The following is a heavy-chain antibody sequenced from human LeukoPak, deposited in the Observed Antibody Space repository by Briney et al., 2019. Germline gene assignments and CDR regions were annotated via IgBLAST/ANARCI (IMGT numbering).Heavy chain of an antibody. Sequence: LSGGSLRLSCAASGFTFSSYWMNWVRQAPGKGLEWVANIKQDGSEKYYVDSVKGRFSISRDNAKNSLYLQMNSLRAEDTAMYYCASIADQVYYYMDVWGKGTTVTISS. CDR3: ASIADQVYYYMDV. CDR2: IKQDGSEK. V-gene: IGHV3-7*03. J-gene: IGHJ6*03. CDR1: GFTFSSYW. D-gene: IGHD2-8*01.